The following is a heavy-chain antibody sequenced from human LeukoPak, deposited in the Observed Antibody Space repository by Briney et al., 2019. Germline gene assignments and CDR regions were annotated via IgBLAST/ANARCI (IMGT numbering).Heavy chain of an antibody. CDR3: ARATCSSTSCYLSAPYYYYGMDV. CDR1: GYTFTGYY. J-gene: IGHJ6*02. CDR2: INPNSGGT. V-gene: IGHV1-2*06. Sequence: GASVKVSCKASGYTFTGYYMHWVRQAPGQGLEWMGRINPNSGGTNYAQKFQGRVTMTRDTSISTAYMELSRLRSDDTAVYYCARATCSSTSCYLSAPYYYYGMDVWGQGTTVTVSS. D-gene: IGHD2-2*01.